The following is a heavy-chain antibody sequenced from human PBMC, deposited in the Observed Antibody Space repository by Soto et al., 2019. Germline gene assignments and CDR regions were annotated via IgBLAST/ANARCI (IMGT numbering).Heavy chain of an antibody. D-gene: IGHD3-16*01. CDR3: ARGGYYDNSWGKLSHYGLDV. Sequence: QVQLAQSTGEVKKPGASVRVSCKATGYTFIRYGIAWVRQAPGQGFEWMGWISPYNDNTVYGQKFQGRVTITADTSTRTVYLNLRCLKSDDTAVYYCARGGYYDNSWGKLSHYGLDVWGQGTSVSVSS. CDR1: GYTFIRYG. CDR2: ISPYNDNT. V-gene: IGHV1-18*01. J-gene: IGHJ6*02.